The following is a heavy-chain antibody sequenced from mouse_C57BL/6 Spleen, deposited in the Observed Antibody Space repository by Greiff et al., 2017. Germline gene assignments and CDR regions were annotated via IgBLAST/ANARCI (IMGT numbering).Heavy chain of an antibody. J-gene: IGHJ2*01. CDR2: IYPRSGTT. CDR1: GYTFTSYG. D-gene: IGHD2-3*01. V-gene: IGHV1-81*01. Sequence: QVQLQQSGAELARPGASVKLSCKASGYTFTSYGISWVKQRTGQGLEWIGEIYPRSGTTYYNEKFKGKATLTADKSSSTAYMELRSLTSEDSAVYFCARDDGYHGYFDYWGQGTTLTVSS. CDR3: ARDDGYHGYFDY.